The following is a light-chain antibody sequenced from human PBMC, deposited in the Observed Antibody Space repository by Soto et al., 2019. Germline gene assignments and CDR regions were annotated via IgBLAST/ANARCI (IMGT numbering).Light chain of an antibody. CDR2: EVS. V-gene: IGLV2-14*01. CDR1: SSDVGAYDY. J-gene: IGLJ3*02. CDR3: SSYTTTNTLWV. Sequence: QSVLTQPASVSGSPGQSITTSCTGTSSDVGAYDYVSWYQQNPGKAPKLIISEVSDRPSGVSNRFSGSKSGNTASLTISGLQAEDEADYFCSSYTTTNTLWVFGGGTK.